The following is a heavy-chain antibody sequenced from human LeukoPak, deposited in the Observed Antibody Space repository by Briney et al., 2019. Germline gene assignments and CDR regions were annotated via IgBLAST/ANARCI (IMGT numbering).Heavy chain of an antibody. CDR3: AREAARPLNFDY. CDR1: GFTFSSYW. V-gene: IGHV3-7*03. J-gene: IGHJ4*02. CDR2: IKQDGSEK. D-gene: IGHD6-6*01. Sequence: GWSLRLSCAASGFTFSSYWMSWVRQDPGTGLEWVANIKQDGSEKYYVDSVKGRFTISRDNAKNSLYLQMNSLRAEDTAVYYCAREAARPLNFDYWGQGTLVTVSS.